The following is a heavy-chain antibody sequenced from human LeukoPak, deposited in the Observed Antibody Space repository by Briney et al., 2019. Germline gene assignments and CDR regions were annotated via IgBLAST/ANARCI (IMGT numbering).Heavy chain of an antibody. Sequence: GGSLRLSCAASGFTFSDYYMSWIRQAPGKGLEWASYISSSGSTIYYAASVKGRFTISRDNAKNSLYLQMDSLRAEDTAIYFCARGRVATPPYGMDVWGQGTTVTVSS. D-gene: IGHD5-12*01. V-gene: IGHV3-11*04. CDR3: ARGRVATPPYGMDV. CDR1: GFTFSDYY. J-gene: IGHJ6*02. CDR2: ISSSGSTI.